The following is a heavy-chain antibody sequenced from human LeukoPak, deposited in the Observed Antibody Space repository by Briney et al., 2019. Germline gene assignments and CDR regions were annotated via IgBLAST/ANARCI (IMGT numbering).Heavy chain of an antibody. Sequence: ASVKVSCKASGYTFTSYGISWVRQAPGQGLEWMGWVSAYNGNTNYAQKLQGRVTMTTDTSTSTAYMELRSLRSDDTAVYYCARSTGTTYYYYYYMDVWGKGTTVTVSS. CDR3: ARSTGTTYYYYYYMDV. J-gene: IGHJ6*03. CDR1: GYTFTSYG. CDR2: VSAYNGNT. V-gene: IGHV1-18*01. D-gene: IGHD1-1*01.